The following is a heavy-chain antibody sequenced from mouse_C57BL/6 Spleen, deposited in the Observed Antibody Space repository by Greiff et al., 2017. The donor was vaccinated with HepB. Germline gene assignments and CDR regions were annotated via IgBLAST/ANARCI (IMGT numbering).Heavy chain of an antibody. J-gene: IGHJ4*01. CDR3: ARDGDYYGSSPYAMDY. Sequence: EVQRVESGGGLVKPGGSLKLSCAASGFTFSSYAMSWVRQTPEKRLEWVATISDGGSYTYYPDNVKGRFTISRDNAKNNLYLQMSHLKSEDTAMYYCARDGDYYGSSPYAMDYWGQGTSVTVSS. CDR1: GFTFSSYA. CDR2: ISDGGSYT. V-gene: IGHV5-4*01. D-gene: IGHD1-1*01.